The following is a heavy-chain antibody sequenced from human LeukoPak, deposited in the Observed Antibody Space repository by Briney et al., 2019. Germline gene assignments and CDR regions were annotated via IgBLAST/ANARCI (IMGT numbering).Heavy chain of an antibody. CDR2: IYTSGST. J-gene: IGHJ6*03. Sequence: SETLSLTCTVSGGSISSYYWSWIRQPAGKGLEWIGRIYTSGSTNYNPSLKSRVTISVDKPKNQFSLKLSSVTAADTAVYYCARMGSEYYYYYMDVWGKGTTVTVSS. D-gene: IGHD3-10*01. V-gene: IGHV4-4*07. CDR1: GGSISSYY. CDR3: ARMGSEYYYYYMDV.